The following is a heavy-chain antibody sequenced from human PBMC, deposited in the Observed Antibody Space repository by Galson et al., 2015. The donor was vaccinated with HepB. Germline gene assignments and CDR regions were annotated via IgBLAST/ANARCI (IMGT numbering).Heavy chain of an antibody. CDR3: ARGALQLWPQAKGAFDI. CDR1: GFTFSSYW. J-gene: IGHJ3*02. Sequence: SLRLSCAASGFTFSSYWMSWVRQAPGKGLEWVANIKQDGSKKYYVDSVKGRFTISRDNAKNSLYLQMNSLRAEDTAVYYCARGALQLWPQAKGAFDIWGQGTMVTVSS. D-gene: IGHD5-18*01. CDR2: IKQDGSKK. V-gene: IGHV3-7*03.